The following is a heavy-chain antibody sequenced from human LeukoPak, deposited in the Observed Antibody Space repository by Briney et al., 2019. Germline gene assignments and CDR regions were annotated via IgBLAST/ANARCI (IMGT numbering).Heavy chain of an antibody. CDR1: GGSISSGGYY. CDR2: IYYSGST. J-gene: IGHJ4*02. Sequence: PSQTLSLTCTVSGGSISSGGYYWSWIRQHPGNGLEWIGYIYYSGSTYYNPSLKSRVTISVDTSKNQFSLKLSSVTAADTAVYYCARAQAVPYYFDYWGQGTLVTVSS. D-gene: IGHD6-25*01. CDR3: ARAQAVPYYFDY. V-gene: IGHV4-31*03.